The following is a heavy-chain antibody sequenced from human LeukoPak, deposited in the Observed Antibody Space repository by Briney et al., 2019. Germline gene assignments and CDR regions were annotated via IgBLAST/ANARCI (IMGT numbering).Heavy chain of an antibody. CDR1: GFTFSGYG. D-gene: IGHD3-3*01. V-gene: IGHV3-30*02. Sequence: GGSLRLSCAASGFTFSGYGMHWVRQAPGKGLEWVAFIRYDGSNKYYADSVKGRFTISRDNSKNTLYLQMNSLRAEDTAVYYCAKEYGYYDFWSGYSLDYWGQGTLVTVSS. CDR2: IRYDGSNK. CDR3: AKEYGYYDFWSGYSLDY. J-gene: IGHJ4*02.